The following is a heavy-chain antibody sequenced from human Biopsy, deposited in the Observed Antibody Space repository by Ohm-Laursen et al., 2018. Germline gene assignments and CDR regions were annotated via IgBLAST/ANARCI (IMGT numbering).Heavy chain of an antibody. CDR3: ARLGSGDYFPTFFDF. V-gene: IGHV4-31*02. D-gene: IGHD5-12*01. CDR2: IFYSANT. J-gene: IGHJ4*02. Sequence: TLSLTWTVSGVSINGGRYYWNWIRHRPGKGLEWIGNIFYSANTYYNPSLKSRVTISVDTSKNQFSLKLSSVTAADTAVYYCARLGSGDYFPTFFDFWGQGALVTVSS. CDR1: GVSINGGRYY.